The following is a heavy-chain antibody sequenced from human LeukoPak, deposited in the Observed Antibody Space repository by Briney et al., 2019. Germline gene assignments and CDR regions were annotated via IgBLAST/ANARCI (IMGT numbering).Heavy chain of an antibody. Sequence: ASVTVSCKASAYNFTNSGISWVRQAPGQGLEWMGWISAYYGKTYYAQKFRDRVTMTTDRSTSTAYMDLRSLKSDDTAVYYCAKSGAATISKGFDSWGQGTLVTVSS. J-gene: IGHJ4*02. V-gene: IGHV1-18*01. D-gene: IGHD5-12*01. CDR1: AYNFTNSG. CDR3: AKSGAATISKGFDS. CDR2: ISAYYGKT.